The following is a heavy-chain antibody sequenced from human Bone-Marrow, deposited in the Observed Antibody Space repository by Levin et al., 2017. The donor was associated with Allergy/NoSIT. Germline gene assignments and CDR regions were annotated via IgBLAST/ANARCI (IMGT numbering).Heavy chain of an antibody. CDR1: GGSISSYY. D-gene: IGHD1-26*01. CDR3: ARQKWELDYTWFDP. CDR2: IYYSGST. V-gene: IGHV4-59*08. Sequence: SETLSLTCTVSGGSISSYYWSWIRQPPGKGLEWIGYIYYSGSTNYNPSLKSRVTISVDTSKNQFSLKLSSVTAADPAVYYCARQKWELDYTWFDPWGQGTLVTVSS. J-gene: IGHJ5*02.